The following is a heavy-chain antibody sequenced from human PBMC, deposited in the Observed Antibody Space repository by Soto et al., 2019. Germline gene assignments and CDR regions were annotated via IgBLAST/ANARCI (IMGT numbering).Heavy chain of an antibody. D-gene: IGHD3-3*01. V-gene: IGHV1-3*01. CDR3: ARVFTIFGVVSDWFDP. CDR2: INAGNGNT. Sequence: ASVKVSCKASGYTFTSYAMHWVRQAPGQRLEWMGWINAGNGNTKYSQKFQGRVTITRDTSASTAYMELSSLRSEDTALYYCARVFTIFGVVSDWFDPWGQGTLVTVSS. J-gene: IGHJ5*02. CDR1: GYTFTSYA.